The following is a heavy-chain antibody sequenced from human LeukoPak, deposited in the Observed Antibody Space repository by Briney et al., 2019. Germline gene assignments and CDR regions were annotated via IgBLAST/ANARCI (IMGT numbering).Heavy chain of an antibody. CDR1: GYSISSSYY. CDR3: ARSGAYRNSGYDGYSSGWSLNYFDY. CDR2: IYYSGST. J-gene: IGHJ4*02. Sequence: SETLSLTCAVSGYSISSSYYWGWIRQPPGKGLEWIGSIYYSGSTYYNPSLKSRVTISVDTSKNQFSLKLSSVTAADTAVYYCARSGAYRNSGYDGYSSGWSLNYFDYWGQGTLVTVSS. D-gene: IGHD6-19*01. V-gene: IGHV4-38-2*01.